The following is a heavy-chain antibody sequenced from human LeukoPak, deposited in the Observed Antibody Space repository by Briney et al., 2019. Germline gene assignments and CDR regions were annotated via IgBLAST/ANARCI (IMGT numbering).Heavy chain of an antibody. CDR1: GFTFSSYA. J-gene: IGHJ2*01. CDR3: AQGQSGGWRSYWYFDL. CDR2: ISGSGGST. V-gene: IGHV3-23*01. Sequence: PGGSLRLSCAASGFTFSSYAMSWVRQAPGKGLEWVSAISGSGGSTYYADSVKGRFTISRDNAKNTLYLQMNSLRAEDTAVYYCAQGQSGGWRSYWYFDLWGRGTLVTVSS. D-gene: IGHD6-19*01.